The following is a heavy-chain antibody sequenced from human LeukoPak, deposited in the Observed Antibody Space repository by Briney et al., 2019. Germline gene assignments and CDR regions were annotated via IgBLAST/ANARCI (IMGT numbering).Heavy chain of an antibody. CDR1: EYTFTKYA. CDR3: ARDHSNYYYGMDV. Sequence: GASVKVSCKASEYTFTKYAMHWVRRAPGQRPEWMGWINTGNGNTKYSQKFQGRVTITRDTSASTAYMELSSLRSEDTAVYYCARDHSNYYYGMDVWGQGTTVTVSS. V-gene: IGHV1-3*04. CDR2: INTGNGNT. D-gene: IGHD4-11*01. J-gene: IGHJ6*02.